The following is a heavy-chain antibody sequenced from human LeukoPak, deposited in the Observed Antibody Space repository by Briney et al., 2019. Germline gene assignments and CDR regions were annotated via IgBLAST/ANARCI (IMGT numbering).Heavy chain of an antibody. J-gene: IGHJ6*02. CDR1: GGTFSSYA. CDR3: ARGLGSGSLIYGMGV. V-gene: IGHV1-69*04. CDR2: IIPIPGIA. Sequence: SVKVSCKASGGTFSSYAISWVRQAPGQGLEWMGRIIPIPGIANYAQKFQGRVTITADKSTSTAYMELSSLRSEDTAVYYCARGLGSGSLIYGMGVWGQGTTVTVSS. D-gene: IGHD3-10*01.